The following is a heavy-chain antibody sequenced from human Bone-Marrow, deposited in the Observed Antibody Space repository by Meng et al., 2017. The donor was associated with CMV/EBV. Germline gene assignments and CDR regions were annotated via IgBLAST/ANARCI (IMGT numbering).Heavy chain of an antibody. J-gene: IGHJ6*02. CDR3: AKVSYYYVMDV. CDR1: GFTFSSYS. V-gene: IGHV3-21*04. Sequence: GESLKISCAASGFTFSSYSMNWVRQAPGKGLEWVPSISSSSSYIYYADSVKGRITISRDNAKNSLYLQMNSLRAEDTALYYCAKVSYYYVMDVWGQGTTVTVSS. CDR2: ISSSSSYI.